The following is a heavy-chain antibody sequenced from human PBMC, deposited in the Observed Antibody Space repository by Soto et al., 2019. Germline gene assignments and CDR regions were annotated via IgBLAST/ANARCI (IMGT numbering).Heavy chain of an antibody. D-gene: IGHD4-4*01. CDR3: AASNYPNYYYYGMDV. J-gene: IGHJ6*02. V-gene: IGHV1-58*01. CDR1: GFTFTSSA. CDR2: IVVGSGNT. Sequence: SVKVSCKASGFTFTSSAVQWVRQARGQRLEWIGWIVVGSGNTNYAQKFQERVTITRDMSTSTAYMELSSLRSEDTAVYYCAASNYPNYYYYGMDVWGQGTTVTVSS.